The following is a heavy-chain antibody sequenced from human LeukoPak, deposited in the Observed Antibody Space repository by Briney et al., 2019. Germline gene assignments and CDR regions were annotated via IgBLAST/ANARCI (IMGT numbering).Heavy chain of an antibody. CDR3: ARAAAGGDDPFDV. V-gene: IGHV1-8*01. CDR2: MNPNNDNA. D-gene: IGHD6-25*01. J-gene: IGHJ3*01. Sequence: ASVKVSCKASGYTFKNYDINWVRQAPGRGLEWMAWMNPNNDNAGSAQKFQGRVTMTRDTSINTAYMELSSLRSDDTGVYYCARAAAGGDDPFDVWGQGSLIIVSS. CDR1: GYTFKNYD.